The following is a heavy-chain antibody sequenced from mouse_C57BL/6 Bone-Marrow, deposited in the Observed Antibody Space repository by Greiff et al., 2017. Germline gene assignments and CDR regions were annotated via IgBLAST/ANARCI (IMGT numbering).Heavy chain of an antibody. CDR3: AIYYYGSRGDFDV. CDR1: GFTFSDYG. D-gene: IGHD1-1*01. CDR2: ISSGSSTI. V-gene: IGHV5-17*01. J-gene: IGHJ1*03. Sequence: EVKLVESGGGLVKPGGSLKLSCAASGFTFSDYGMHWVRQAPEQGLEWVAYISSGSSTIYYADTVKGRFTISRDNAKNTLFMQMTSLRSEDTAMYYCAIYYYGSRGDFDVWGTGTTVTVSS.